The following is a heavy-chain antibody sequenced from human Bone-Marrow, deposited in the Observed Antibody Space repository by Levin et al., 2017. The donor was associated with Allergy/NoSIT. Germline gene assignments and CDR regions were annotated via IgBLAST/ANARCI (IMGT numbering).Heavy chain of an antibody. V-gene: IGHV3-53*01. J-gene: IGHJ4*02. CDR1: GFTVSSNY. CDR3: ARGWFGELLSH. CDR2: IYSGGST. Sequence: GESLKISCAASGFTVSSNYVSWVRQAPGKGPEWVSVIYSGGSTYYADSVKGRFTISRDNSKNTLYLQMNSLRAEDTAVYYCARGWFGELLSHWGQGTLVTVSS. D-gene: IGHD3-10*01.